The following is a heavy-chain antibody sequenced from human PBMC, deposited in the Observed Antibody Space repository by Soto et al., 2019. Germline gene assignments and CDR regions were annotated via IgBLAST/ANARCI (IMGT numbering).Heavy chain of an antibody. CDR2: IYYSGST. J-gene: IGHJ4*02. Sequence: SETLSLTCTVSGGSISSGGYYWSWIRQHPGKGLEWIGYIYYSGSTYYNPSLKSRVTISVDTSKNQFSLKLSSVTAADTAVYYCARSSPGRNTGDYWGQGTLVTV. CDR3: ARSSPGRNTGDY. CDR1: GGSISSGGYY. V-gene: IGHV4-31*03. D-gene: IGHD5-18*01.